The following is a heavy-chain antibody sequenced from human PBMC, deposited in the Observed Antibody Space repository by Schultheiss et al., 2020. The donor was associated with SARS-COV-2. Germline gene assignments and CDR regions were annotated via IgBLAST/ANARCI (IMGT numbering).Heavy chain of an antibody. V-gene: IGHV4-34*01. CDR3: ARGGAIVVVPAPGGFDP. J-gene: IGHJ5*02. D-gene: IGHD2-2*01. CDR1: GGSISSYY. Sequence: SETLSLTCTVSGGSISSYYWSWIRQPPGKGLEWIGEINHSGSTNYNPSLKSRVTISVDTSKNQFSLKLSSVTAADTAVYYCARGGAIVVVPAPGGFDPWVQETLVTVSS. CDR2: INHSGST.